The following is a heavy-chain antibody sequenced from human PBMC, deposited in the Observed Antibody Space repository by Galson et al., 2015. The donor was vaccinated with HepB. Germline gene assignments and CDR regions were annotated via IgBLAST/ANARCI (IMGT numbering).Heavy chain of an antibody. CDR2: ISGSGGST. D-gene: IGHD3-22*01. V-gene: IGHV3-23*01. J-gene: IGHJ3*02. CDR1: GFTFSSYA. CDR3: AKDTHPHYYDSSGPGAFDI. Sequence: SLRLSCAASGFTFSSYAMSWVRQAPGKGLERVSAISGSGGSTYYADSVKGRFTISRDNSKNTLYLQMNSLRAEDTAVYYCAKDTHPHYYDSSGPGAFDIWGQGTMVTVSS.